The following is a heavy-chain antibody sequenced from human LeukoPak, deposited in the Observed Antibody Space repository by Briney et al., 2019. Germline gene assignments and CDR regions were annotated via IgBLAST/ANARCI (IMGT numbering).Heavy chain of an antibody. Sequence: GGSLRLSCAASGFTFSSYEMNWVRQAPGKGLEWVSYISSSGSTIYYADSVKGRFTISRDNAKNSLCLQMNSLRAEDTAVYYCAGGVIAAAGRNYYGMDVWGQGTTVTVSS. D-gene: IGHD6-13*01. CDR1: GFTFSSYE. J-gene: IGHJ6*02. V-gene: IGHV3-48*03. CDR2: ISSSGSTI. CDR3: AGGVIAAAGRNYYGMDV.